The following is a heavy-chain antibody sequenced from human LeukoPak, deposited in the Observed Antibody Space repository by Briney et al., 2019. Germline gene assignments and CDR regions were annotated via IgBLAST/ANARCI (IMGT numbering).Heavy chain of an antibody. J-gene: IGHJ4*02. Sequence: GGSLRLSCVASGFTVSSRYMSWVRQAPGKGLEWVSAIYTDGSTYYAGSVKGRFTISRDNSENTLYLQMNSLRVEDTAVYYCARDRPAGGVGDFDHWGQGTLVTVSS. D-gene: IGHD3-16*01. CDR1: GFTVSSRY. V-gene: IGHV3-66*01. CDR3: ARDRPAGGVGDFDH. CDR2: IYTDGST.